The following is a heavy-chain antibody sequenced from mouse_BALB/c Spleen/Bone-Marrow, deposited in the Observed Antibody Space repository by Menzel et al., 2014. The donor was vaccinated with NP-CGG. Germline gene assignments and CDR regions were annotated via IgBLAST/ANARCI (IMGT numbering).Heavy chain of an antibody. CDR3: ARDWTIPFAY. V-gene: IGHV1-4*01. CDR1: GYTFTSYT. J-gene: IGHJ3*01. Sequence: VKLMESGAELARPGASVKMSCKASGYTFTSYTMLWVKQRPGQGLEWIGYINPSSGYTNYNQKFKDKATLTADKSSSTAYMQLSSLTSEDSAVYYCARDWTIPFAYWGQGTLVTVSA. CDR2: INPSSGYT. D-gene: IGHD1-1*02.